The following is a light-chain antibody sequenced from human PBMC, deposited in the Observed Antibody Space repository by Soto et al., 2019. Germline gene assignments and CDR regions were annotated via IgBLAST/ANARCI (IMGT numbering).Light chain of an antibody. CDR1: QSVSNN. J-gene: IGKJ5*01. Sequence: EVVLTQSPGTLSLSPGERATLSCRASQSVSNNYLAWYQQKPGQAPRLLIYGASTRATGIPARFSGSGSGTDFTLAISSLQSEDFAIYYCQQYNIWPYTFGQGTRLEIK. V-gene: IGKV3-15*01. CDR3: QQYNIWPYT. CDR2: GAS.